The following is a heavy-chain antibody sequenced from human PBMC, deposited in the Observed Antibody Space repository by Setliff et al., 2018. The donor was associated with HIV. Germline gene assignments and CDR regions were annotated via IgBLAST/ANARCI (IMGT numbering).Heavy chain of an antibody. CDR3: AKLLPAADMAREIDS. D-gene: IGHD2-2*01. V-gene: IGHV4-39*01. CDR2: FYYSGSS. J-gene: IGHJ4*02. Sequence: SETLSLTCTVSGDSISRRIYYWGWIRQPPGKGLEWIGNFYYSGSSHYNPSLKSRVTISVDTSKNQFSLKLISVSAADTAVYYCAKLLPAADMAREIDSWGQGTLVT. CDR1: GDSISRRIYY.